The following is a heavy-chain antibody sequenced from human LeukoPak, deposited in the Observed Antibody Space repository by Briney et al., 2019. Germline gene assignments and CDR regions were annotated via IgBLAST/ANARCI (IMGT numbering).Heavy chain of an antibody. V-gene: IGHV1-69*13. CDR2: IIPIFGTA. CDR1: GGTFSSYA. CDR3: ARGRGSGHKENWFDP. Sequence: GASVKVSCKASGGTFSSYAISWVRQAPGQGLEWMGGIIPIFGTANYAQKFQGRVTITADESTSTAYMELSSLRSEDTAVYYCARGRGSGHKENWFDPWGQGTLVTVSS. J-gene: IGHJ5*02. D-gene: IGHD6-19*01.